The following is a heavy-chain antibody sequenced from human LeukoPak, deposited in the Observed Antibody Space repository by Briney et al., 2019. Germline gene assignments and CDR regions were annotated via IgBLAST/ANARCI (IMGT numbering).Heavy chain of an antibody. CDR1: GFTFSSHW. Sequence: GGSLRLSCAASGFTFSSHWMNWVRQAPGKGLEWVANIKQDGSEKYYVDSVKGRFTISRDNAKNTLYLQMNSLRAEDTAVYYCAREYGAGVTAHFDYWGQGTLVTVSS. V-gene: IGHV3-7*01. D-gene: IGHD4-11*01. CDR2: IKQDGSEK. J-gene: IGHJ4*02. CDR3: AREYGAGVTAHFDY.